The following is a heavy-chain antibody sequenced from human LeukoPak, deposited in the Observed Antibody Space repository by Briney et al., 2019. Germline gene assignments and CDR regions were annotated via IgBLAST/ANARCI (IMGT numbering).Heavy chain of an antibody. CDR1: GFSFSYYA. J-gene: IGHJ4*02. CDR3: ARSTGDCSGGTCYSDFDC. CDR2: ISNNGTNK. D-gene: IGHD2-15*01. Sequence: GGSLRLSCAASGFSFSYYAMHWVRQAPGKGLEWVAVISNNGTNKYYADSVKGRFTISRDNSKNTLYLQMNSLRAEDTAVYYCARSTGDCSGGTCYSDFDCWGQGTLVTVPS. V-gene: IGHV3-30*01.